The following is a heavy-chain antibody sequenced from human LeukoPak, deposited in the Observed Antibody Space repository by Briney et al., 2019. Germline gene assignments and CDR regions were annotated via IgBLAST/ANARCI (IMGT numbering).Heavy chain of an antibody. J-gene: IGHJ3*02. CDR3: ARGGSYWADAFDT. Sequence: SETLSLTCTVSGYSISSGYYWVWIRQPPGKGLEWIGSFYHSGSTYYNPSLKSRVTISVDTSKNQFSLKLSSVTAADTAVYYCARGGSYWADAFDTWGQGTMVTVSS. V-gene: IGHV4-38-2*02. D-gene: IGHD1-26*01. CDR2: FYHSGST. CDR1: GYSISSGYY.